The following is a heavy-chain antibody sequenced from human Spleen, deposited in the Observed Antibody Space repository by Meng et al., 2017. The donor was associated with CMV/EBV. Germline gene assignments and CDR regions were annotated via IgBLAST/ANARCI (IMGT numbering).Heavy chain of an antibody. CDR2: IIHGGSP. J-gene: IGHJ4*02. D-gene: IGHD3-22*01. V-gene: IGHV4-34*01. CDR3: ARGLVSYTMIVPTGYFDY. CDR1: GGSRRGAY. Sequence: QVHLQQWGAVLLKPSDTLSLTCAVNGGSRRGAYWNWIRQPPGKGLEWIGEIIHGGSPSYNPSLKSRVTISIDTSKNQLSLMLSSVTAADTAVYYCARGLVSYTMIVPTGYFDYWGQGTLVTVSS.